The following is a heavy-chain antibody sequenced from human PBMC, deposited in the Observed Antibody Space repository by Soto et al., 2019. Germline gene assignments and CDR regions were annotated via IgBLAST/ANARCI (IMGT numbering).Heavy chain of an antibody. CDR2: IYYSGST. CDR3: ARGYCSSTNGYFPAYFHY. CDR1: GDSISSGGYY. J-gene: IGHJ1*01. Sequence: QVQLQESGPGLVKPSQTLSLTCTVSGDSISSGGYYWSWIRQHPGKGLEWIGNIYYSGSTYYNPYLNCRVTISVDTSVNQFSLKLSFVTAADTAVYYCARGYCSSTNGYFPAYFHYWGQGTLVTVSS. D-gene: IGHD2-2*01. V-gene: IGHV4-31*03.